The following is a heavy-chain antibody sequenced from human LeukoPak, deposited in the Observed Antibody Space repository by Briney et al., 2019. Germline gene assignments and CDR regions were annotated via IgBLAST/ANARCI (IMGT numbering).Heavy chain of an antibody. V-gene: IGHV1-69*13. Sequence: SVKVSCKASGGTFSSYAISWVRQAPGQGLEWMGGIIPIFGTANYGQKFQGRVTVTADESTSTAYMELSSLRSEDAAVYYCARGAPLKRIIMVRGDANVFDIWGQGTMVTVSS. D-gene: IGHD3-10*01. J-gene: IGHJ3*02. CDR3: ARGAPLKRIIMVRGDANVFDI. CDR2: IIPIFGTA. CDR1: GGTFSSYA.